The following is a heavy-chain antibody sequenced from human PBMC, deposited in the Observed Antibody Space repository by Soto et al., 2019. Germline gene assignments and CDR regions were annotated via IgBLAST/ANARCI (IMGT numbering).Heavy chain of an antibody. CDR3: VRQLAATPGNMPV. Sequence: PGGALRHSCSVSGDMFRGFAVSWVRQAPGKGVEWVSGISKSGGGTVSSFIGIGGESFYADSVKGRFTISRDDSKNTVYLQMNSLSAEDPAVYYCVRQLAATPGNMPVWAHGPTVTVSS. J-gene: IGHJ6*02. V-gene: IGHV3-23*01. CDR2: ISKSGGGT. D-gene: IGHD2-15*01. CDR1: GDMFRGFA.